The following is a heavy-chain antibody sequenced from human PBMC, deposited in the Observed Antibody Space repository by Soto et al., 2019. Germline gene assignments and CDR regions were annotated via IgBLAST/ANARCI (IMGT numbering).Heavy chain of an antibody. CDR1: GDSVSSTNAV. V-gene: IGHV6-1*01. Sequence: SQTLSLTCAISGDSVSSTNAVWNWLRQSTSRGLECLGRTFYRSDWSHDYALSVNSRLTITPDTSKNQFFLQLNSVTPEDTAVYYCARENTMIRGVINPLDYWGQGTLVTVSS. CDR2: TFYRSDWSH. J-gene: IGHJ4*02. CDR3: ARENTMIRGVINPLDY. D-gene: IGHD3-10*01.